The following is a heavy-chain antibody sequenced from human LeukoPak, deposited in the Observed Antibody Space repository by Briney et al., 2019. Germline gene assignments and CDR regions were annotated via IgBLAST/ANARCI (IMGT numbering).Heavy chain of an antibody. CDR1: GFTLSSYA. CDR3: AKDSDYGSGSFNFDY. Sequence: GGSLRLSCAASGFTLSSYAMSWVRQAPGKGLEWVSAISGSGGSTYYADSVKGRFTISRDNSKNTLYLQMNSLRAEDTAVYYCAKDSDYGSGSFNFDYWGQGTLVTVSS. D-gene: IGHD3-10*01. J-gene: IGHJ4*02. CDR2: ISGSGGST. V-gene: IGHV3-23*01.